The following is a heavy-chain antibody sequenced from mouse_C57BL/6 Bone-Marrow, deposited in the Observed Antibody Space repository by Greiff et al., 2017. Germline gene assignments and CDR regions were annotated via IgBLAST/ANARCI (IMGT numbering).Heavy chain of an antibody. CDR3: ARPALLLHYDV. V-gene: IGHV1-64*01. CDR2: IHPNSGST. CDR1: GYTFTSYW. D-gene: IGHD1-1*01. Sequence: VQLQQPGAELVKPGASVKLSCKASGYTFTSYWLHWVKQRPGQGLEWIGMIHPNSGSTNYNEKFKSKATLTVDKSSSTAYMQLSSLTSEASAVYYCARPALLLHYDVWGTRTTVTVSS. J-gene: IGHJ1*03.